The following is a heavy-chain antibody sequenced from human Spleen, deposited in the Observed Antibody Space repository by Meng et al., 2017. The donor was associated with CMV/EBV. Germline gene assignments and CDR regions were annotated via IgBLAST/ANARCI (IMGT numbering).Heavy chain of an antibody. CDR3: ARVKEYSSAGVDY. CDR1: GFTFINYW. V-gene: IGHV3-74*01. Sequence: GGSLRLSCAASGFTFINYWIHWVRQVPGKGLEWVARINSDGRSTSYADSVKGRFTISRDNAKNSLYLQMNSLRAEDTAVYYCARVKEYSSAGVDYWGQGTLVTVSS. D-gene: IGHD6-19*01. J-gene: IGHJ4*02. CDR2: INSDGRST.